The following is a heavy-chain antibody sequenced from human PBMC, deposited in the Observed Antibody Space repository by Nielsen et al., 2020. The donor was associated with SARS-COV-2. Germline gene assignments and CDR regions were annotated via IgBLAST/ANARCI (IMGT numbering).Heavy chain of an antibody. J-gene: IGHJ4*02. D-gene: IGHD4-17*01. CDR2: INPSGGST. CDR1: GYTFTSYG. V-gene: IGHV1-46*01. CDR3: ARDQAPGDYVFDY. Sequence: ASVKVSCKASGYTFTSYGISWVRQAPGQGLEWMGIINPSGGSTSYAQKFQGRVTMTRDTSTSTVYMELSSLRSEDTAVYYCARDQAPGDYVFDYWGQGTLVTVSS.